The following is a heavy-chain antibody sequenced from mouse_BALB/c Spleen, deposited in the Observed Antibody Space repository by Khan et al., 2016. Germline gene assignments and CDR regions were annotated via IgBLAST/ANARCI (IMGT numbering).Heavy chain of an antibody. CDR1: GYSITSGYS. J-gene: IGHJ4*01. CDR3: ARYGYYAIDY. Sequence: EVQLQESGPDLVKPSQSLSLTCTVTGYSITSGYSWHWIRQFPGNKLEWRGYMPSSGSTNYSPSLTSRISITRDTSSNQFFLQLNSVTTEDTATYYCARYGYYAIDYWGQGTSVTVSS. D-gene: IGHD1-1*02. CDR2: MPSSGST. V-gene: IGHV3-1*02.